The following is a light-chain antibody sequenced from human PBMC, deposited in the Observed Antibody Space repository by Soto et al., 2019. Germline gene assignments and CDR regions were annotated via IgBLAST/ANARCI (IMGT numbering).Light chain of an antibody. CDR3: LHDYNYPLI. V-gene: IGKV1-6*01. Sequence: AIQMTQSPSSLSASVGDRVTITCRASQGIRNDLGWYQQKPGKAPKVLIYAASSLQGGVTSRFSVSGSGTDFTLTISRLQPEDFATYYCLHDYNYPLIFGQGTKVEIK. J-gene: IGKJ1*01. CDR2: AAS. CDR1: QGIRND.